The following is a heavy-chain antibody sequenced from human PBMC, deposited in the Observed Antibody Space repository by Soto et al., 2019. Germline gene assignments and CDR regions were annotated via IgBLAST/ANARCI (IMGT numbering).Heavy chain of an antibody. D-gene: IGHD2-2*01. J-gene: IGHJ4*02. CDR1: GFTFTNFA. CDR2: ISGTGDTT. CDR3: AKGYCSSTSCSFDY. Sequence: GGSLRLSCAASGFTFTNFAMNWVRQAPGKGLEWVPVISGTGDTTYNADSVKGRFTISRDNSMNTAFLQMNSLRAEDTALYYGAKGYCSSTSCSFDYWGQGTLVTVSS. V-gene: IGHV3-23*01.